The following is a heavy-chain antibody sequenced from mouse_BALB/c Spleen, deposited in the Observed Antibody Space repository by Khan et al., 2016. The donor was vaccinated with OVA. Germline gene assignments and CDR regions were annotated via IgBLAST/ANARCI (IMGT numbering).Heavy chain of an antibody. J-gene: IGHJ4*01. CDR1: GYNFTNYG. Sequence: QIQLVQSGPELKKPGATVKISCKASGYNFTNYGMNWVKQSPGKALKWMGWINPYTGKPTYADDFKGRFAFSLETSASTAYLQLHTLKTDDTATYYCARPPYFSYTLDNWGQGTTVTVSS. CDR3: ARPPYFSYTLDN. V-gene: IGHV9-3-1*01. D-gene: IGHD2-10*01. CDR2: INPYTGKP.